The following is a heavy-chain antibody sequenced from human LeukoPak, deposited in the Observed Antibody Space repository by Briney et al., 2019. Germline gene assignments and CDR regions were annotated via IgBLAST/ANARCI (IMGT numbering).Heavy chain of an antibody. Sequence: GGSLRLSCAASGCVFDDYSMHWVRQTPGEGLEWISAINWDGSGTYYAESLKGRFTISRDNGDSTLYLQMNNLRTDDTALYYCASEGGYKGPFDYWGRGTLVTVSS. CDR2: INWDGSGT. CDR1: GCVFDDYS. D-gene: IGHD3-22*01. CDR3: ASEGGYKGPFDY. V-gene: IGHV3-43*01. J-gene: IGHJ4*02.